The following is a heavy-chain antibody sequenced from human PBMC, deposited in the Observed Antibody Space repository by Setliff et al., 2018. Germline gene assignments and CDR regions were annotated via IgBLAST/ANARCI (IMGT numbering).Heavy chain of an antibody. CDR1: GASLRSGSNY. J-gene: IGHJ6*02. D-gene: IGHD2-8*01. CDR3: AKEHVVISFVTNTHHHYGMDV. V-gene: IGHV4-61*02. Sequence: SETLSLTCTVSGASLRSGSNYWGWFRQPAGKGLEWVGRIHTDGTTNYNPSLKSRVSISADTSMNHFSLRMTSVSAADTAVYYCAKEHVVISFVTNTHHHYGMDVWGQGTTVTVA. CDR2: IHTDGTT.